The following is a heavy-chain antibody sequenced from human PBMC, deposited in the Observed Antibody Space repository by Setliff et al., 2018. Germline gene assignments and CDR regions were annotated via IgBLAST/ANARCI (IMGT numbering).Heavy chain of an antibody. J-gene: IGHJ4*02. CDR1: GYTFSSYA. D-gene: IGHD4-17*01. CDR2: ISAYNGNT. CDR3: ARVYTLTIPPDY. Sequence: ASVKVSCKATGYTFSSYAINWVRQAPGQGLEWLGWISAYNGNTHYAQKLQGRVSMTTDTSTSTAYMELRSLRSDDTAVYYCARVYTLTIPPDYWGQGTLVTVSS. V-gene: IGHV1-18*01.